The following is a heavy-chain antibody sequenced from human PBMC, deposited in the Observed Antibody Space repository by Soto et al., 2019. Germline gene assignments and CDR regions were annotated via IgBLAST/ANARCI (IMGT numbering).Heavy chain of an antibody. V-gene: IGHV4-30-4*01. D-gene: IGHD6-13*01. J-gene: IGHJ4*02. CDR2: IYYSGST. Sequence: KTSETLSLTCTVSGGSISSGDYYWSWIRQPPGKGLEWIGYIYYSGSTYYNPSLKSRVTISVDTSKNQFSLKLSSVTAADTAVYYCARELIAAADPFDYCGQGPLVTVYS. CDR3: ARELIAAADPFDY. CDR1: GGSISSGDYY.